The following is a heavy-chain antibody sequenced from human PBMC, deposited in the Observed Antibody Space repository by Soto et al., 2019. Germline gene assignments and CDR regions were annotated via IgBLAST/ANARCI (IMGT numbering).Heavy chain of an antibody. Sequence: EVQLLESGGGLVEPGGSLRLSCAASGFTFRSYAMPWVRQAPGKGLEWVSYTGGGGVSTYYADSVKGRFTCSRDDSKNTLYLQMNSLRAEDTALYYCAKIVGGGSHHDAFDIWCQGTMVTFSS. CDR3: AKIVGGGSHHDAFDI. CDR2: TGGGGVST. J-gene: IGHJ3*02. CDR1: GFTFRSYA. D-gene: IGHD2-15*01. V-gene: IGHV3-23*01.